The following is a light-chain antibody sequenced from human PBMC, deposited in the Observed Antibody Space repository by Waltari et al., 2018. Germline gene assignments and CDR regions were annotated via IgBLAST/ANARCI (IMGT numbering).Light chain of an antibody. V-gene: IGLV2-14*03. CDR1: SSDIGGHDH. CDR2: DVT. Sequence: QSALTQPASLSGSLGQSITLSCSGTSSDIGGHDHVSWYQQHPGKAPKLMIYDVTGRPSGVSARFSGSKSGNTASLAISGLQAEDEADYYCTSYTSAGPLYVFGTGTKVFVL. CDR3: TSYTSAGPLYV. J-gene: IGLJ1*01.